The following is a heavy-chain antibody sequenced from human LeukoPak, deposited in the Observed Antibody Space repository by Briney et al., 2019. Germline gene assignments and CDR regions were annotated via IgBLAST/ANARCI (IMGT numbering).Heavy chain of an antibody. J-gene: IGHJ4*02. CDR3: ARDGLGHFDY. Sequence: GGSLRLSCAASGFTFSSYGMHWVRQAPGKGLEWVAVISYDGSNKYYADSVKGRLTISRDISKNTLYLQMNSLRAEDTAVYYCARDGLGHFDYWGQGTLVTVSS. V-gene: IGHV3-30*03. D-gene: IGHD3/OR15-3a*01. CDR2: ISYDGSNK. CDR1: GFTFSSYG.